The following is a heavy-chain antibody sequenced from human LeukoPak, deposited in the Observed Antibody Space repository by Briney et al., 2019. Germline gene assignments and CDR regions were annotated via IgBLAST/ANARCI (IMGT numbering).Heavy chain of an antibody. CDR2: ISSNSKYI. D-gene: IGHD2-21*02. CDR1: GFTFSSHS. V-gene: IGHV3-21*01. J-gene: IGHJ3*02. CDR3: ARDRVTAIHPDAFDI. Sequence: GGSLRLSCVASGFTFSSHSMNWVRQAPGKGLEWVSSISSNSKYIYYADSVKGRFTISRDNAKNSLYLQMNSLRAEDTAVYYCARDRVTAIHPDAFDIWGQGTMVTVSS.